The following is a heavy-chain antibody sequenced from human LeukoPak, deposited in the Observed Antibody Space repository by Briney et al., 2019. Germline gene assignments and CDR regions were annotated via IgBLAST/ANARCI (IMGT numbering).Heavy chain of an antibody. CDR2: INHSGST. Sequence: PSETLSLTCAVYGGSFSGYYWSWIRQPPGKGLEWIGEINHSGSTNYNPSLKSRVTISVDTSKNQFSLKLSSVTAADTAVYCCASFDTAMVNRVDYWGQGTLVTVSS. CDR3: ASFDTAMVNRVDY. J-gene: IGHJ4*02. D-gene: IGHD5-18*01. V-gene: IGHV4-34*01. CDR1: GGSFSGYY.